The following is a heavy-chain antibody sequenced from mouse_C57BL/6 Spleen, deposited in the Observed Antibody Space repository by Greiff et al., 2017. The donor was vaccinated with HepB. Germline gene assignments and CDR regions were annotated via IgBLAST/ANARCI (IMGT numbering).Heavy chain of an antibody. CDR1: GYTFTDYN. J-gene: IGHJ3*01. V-gene: IGHV1-18*01. CDR2: INPNNGGT. D-gene: IGHD1-2*01. Sequence: EVQLQQSGPELVKPGASVKIPCKASGYTFTDYNMDWVKQSHGKSLEWIGDINPNNGGTIYNQKFKGKATLTVDKSSSTAYMELSSLTSEDTAVYYCARSTAEGFAYWGQGTLVTVSA. CDR3: ARSTAEGFAY.